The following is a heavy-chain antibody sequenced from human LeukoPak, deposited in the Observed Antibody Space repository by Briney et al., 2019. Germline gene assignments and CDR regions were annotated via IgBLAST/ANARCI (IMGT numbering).Heavy chain of an antibody. CDR2: IYPGDPDT. D-gene: IGHD2-15*01. V-gene: IGHV5-51*01. J-gene: IGHJ4*02. CDR1: GYSFTSYW. Sequence: PGESLSISCKGSGYSFTSYWISWVRQMPGKGLEWMGIIYPGDPDTRYSPSFQGQVTISADKSISTAYLQWSSLKASDTAMYYCARAVGAALGSFDYWGQGTLVTVSS. CDR3: ARAVGAALGSFDY.